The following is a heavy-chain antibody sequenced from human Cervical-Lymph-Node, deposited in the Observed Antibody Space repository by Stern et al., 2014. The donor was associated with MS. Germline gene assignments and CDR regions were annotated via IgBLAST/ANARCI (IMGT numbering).Heavy chain of an antibody. V-gene: IGHV1-58*01. CDR2: SGVGRGLT. CDR1: GFTFTGSA. J-gene: IGHJ6*02. D-gene: IGHD3-3*01. CDR3: AAGQRFLEWSSNSYYYTMDV. Sequence: QLVESGPEVKKPGTSVKVSCETYGFTFTGSAVQWVRQARGQRLEWIGGSGVGRGLTNYAQKFQERVIITRDRSTGTTYMELSSLTSEDTAVYYCAAGQRFLEWSSNSYYYTMDVWGPGTTVTVSS.